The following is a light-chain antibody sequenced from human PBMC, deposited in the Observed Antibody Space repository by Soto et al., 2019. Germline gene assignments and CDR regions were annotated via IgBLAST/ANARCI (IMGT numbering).Light chain of an antibody. V-gene: IGKV3-11*01. CDR1: QSVSSY. CDR2: DAS. CDR3: QQRSAWPPYT. J-gene: IGKJ2*01. Sequence: EIVLTQSLATLSLSPGERATLSCRASQSVSSYLAWYQQKPGQAPRLLIYDASNRATGVPARFSGNGSGTDFTLTISSLEPEDFAVYYCQQRSAWPPYTFGQGTKVEI.